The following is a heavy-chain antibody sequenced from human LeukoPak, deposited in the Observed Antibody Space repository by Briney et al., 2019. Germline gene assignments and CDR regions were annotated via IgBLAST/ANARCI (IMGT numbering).Heavy chain of an antibody. CDR1: GYTFTGYY. V-gene: IGHV1-24*01. D-gene: IGHD3-10*01. J-gene: IGHJ4*02. CDR2: FDPEDGET. CDR3: ATPKFNYYTAFDY. Sequence: ASVKVSCKASGYTFTGYYMHWVRQAPGKGLEWMGGFDPEDGETIYAKKFQGRVTMTEDTSTDTAYMELSSLRSEDTAVYYCATPKFNYYTAFDYWGQGTLVTVSS.